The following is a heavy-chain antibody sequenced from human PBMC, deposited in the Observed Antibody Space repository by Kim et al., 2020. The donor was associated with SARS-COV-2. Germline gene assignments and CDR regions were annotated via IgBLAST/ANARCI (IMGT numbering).Heavy chain of an antibody. V-gene: IGHV1-18*01. CDR1: GYTFTSYG. Sequence: ASVKVSCKASGYTFTSYGISWVRQAPGQGLEWMGWISAYNGNTNYAQKLQGRVTMTTDTSTSTAYMELRSLRSDDTAVYYCARDTYYDILTAKGGKFDYWGQGTLVTVSS. CDR2: ISAYNGNT. D-gene: IGHD3-9*01. CDR3: ARDTYYDILTAKGGKFDY. J-gene: IGHJ4*02.